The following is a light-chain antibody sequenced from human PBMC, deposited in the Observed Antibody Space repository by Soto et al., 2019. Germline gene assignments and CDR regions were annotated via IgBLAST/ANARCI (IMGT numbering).Light chain of an antibody. J-gene: IGKJ4*01. Sequence: EIVLTQSPGTLSLSPGESATLSCRASQTVNSDYVAWYQQKPGQAPRHLISGASNRATGIPDRFSGSGSGTDFILTISRLEPEDFAMYYCQQYGGSPLVTFGGGTKVEIK. CDR2: GAS. V-gene: IGKV3-20*01. CDR1: QTVNSDY. CDR3: QQYGGSPLVT.